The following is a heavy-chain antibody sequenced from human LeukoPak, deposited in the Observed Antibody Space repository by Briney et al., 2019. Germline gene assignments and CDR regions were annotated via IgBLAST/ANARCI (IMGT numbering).Heavy chain of an antibody. V-gene: IGHV3-30-3*01. CDR1: GFTFSSYA. CDR3: ARDTIVASNDY. J-gene: IGHJ4*02. D-gene: IGHD3-3*01. Sequence: GGSLRLSCAASGFTFSSYAMHWVRQAPGKGLEWVAVISYDGSNKYYADSVKGRFTISRDNSKNTLYLQMNSLRAEDTAVYYCARDTIVASNDYWGQGTLVTVSS. CDR2: ISYDGSNK.